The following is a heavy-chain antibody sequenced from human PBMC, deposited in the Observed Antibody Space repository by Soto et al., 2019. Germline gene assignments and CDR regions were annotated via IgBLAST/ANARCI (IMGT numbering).Heavy chain of an antibody. Sequence: EVQLVESGGGLVKPGGSLRLSCAASGFTFSSYSMNWVRQAPGKGLEWVSSISSSSSYIYYADSVKGRFTISRDNAKNSLYLQMNSLRAEDTAVYYCARGGTNYYYDSSGYYYFDYWGQGTLVTVSS. J-gene: IGHJ4*02. V-gene: IGHV3-21*01. D-gene: IGHD3-22*01. CDR2: ISSSSSYI. CDR1: GFTFSSYS. CDR3: ARGGTNYYYDSSGYYYFDY.